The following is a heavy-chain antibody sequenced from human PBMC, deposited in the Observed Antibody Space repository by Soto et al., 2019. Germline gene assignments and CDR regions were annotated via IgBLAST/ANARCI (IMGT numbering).Heavy chain of an antibody. CDR1: GFTFSSYC. CDR3: SRVGGSTWH. Sequence: PXESLTLSCAASGFTFSSYCMHWVRQAPGKGLVWVSRINSDGSSTNYADFVKGRFAISRDNAKNTLYLQMNSLRVEDTAVYYCSRVGGSTWHWGQGTLVTVSS. CDR2: INSDGSST. V-gene: IGHV3-74*01. J-gene: IGHJ4*02. D-gene: IGHD1-26*01.